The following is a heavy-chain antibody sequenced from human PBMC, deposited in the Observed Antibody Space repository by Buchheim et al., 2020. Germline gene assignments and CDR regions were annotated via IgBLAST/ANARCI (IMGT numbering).Heavy chain of an antibody. CDR2: ISGSGGST. J-gene: IGHJ6*02. CDR3: AKELEVVIATYYYYYGMDV. Sequence: EVQLLESGGGLVQPGGSLRLSCAASQFTFSSYAMSWVRQAPGKGLEWVSAISGSGGSTYYADSVKGRFTISRDNSKNKRYLQMNSLRAEDTGVYYCAKELEVVIATYYYYYGMDVWGQGTT. V-gene: IGHV3-23*01. CDR1: QFTFSSYA. D-gene: IGHD2-21*01.